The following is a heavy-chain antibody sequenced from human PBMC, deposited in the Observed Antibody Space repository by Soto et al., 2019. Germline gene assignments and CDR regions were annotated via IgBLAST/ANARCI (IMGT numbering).Heavy chain of an antibody. V-gene: IGHV3-30-3*01. CDR2: ISYDGINE. CDR1: GFTFSHYA. J-gene: IGHJ5*02. CDR3: ARMLALSGTSLRKIDL. D-gene: IGHD3-10*01. Sequence: PGGSLRLSCAASGFTFSHYAMHWVRQPPGKGLEWLAVISYDGINEHYADSVKGRFTISRDDSNDTLFLQMNSLRTDDTALYFCARMLALSGTSLRKIDLWGQGTQVTVSS.